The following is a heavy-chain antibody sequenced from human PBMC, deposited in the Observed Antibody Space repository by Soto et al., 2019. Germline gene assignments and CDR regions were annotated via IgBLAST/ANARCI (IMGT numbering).Heavy chain of an antibody. V-gene: IGHV3-33*01. CDR2: IWYDGSNK. CDR1: GFTFSSYG. D-gene: IGHD6-6*01. CDR3: ASRTPPYSISPDYWYFDL. J-gene: IGHJ2*01. Sequence: QVQLVESGGGVVQPGRSLRLSCAASGFTFSSYGMHWVRQAPGKRLEWVAVIWYDGSNKYYADSVKGRFTISRDNSKNTLYLQMNSLRAEDTAVYYCASRTPPYSISPDYWYFDLWGRGTLVTVSS.